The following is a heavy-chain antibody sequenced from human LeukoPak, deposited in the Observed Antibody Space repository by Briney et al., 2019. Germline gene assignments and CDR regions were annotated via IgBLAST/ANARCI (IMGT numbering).Heavy chain of an antibody. CDR1: GFTFSSYA. J-gene: IGHJ4*02. D-gene: IGHD1-14*01. CDR2: IYSGGST. V-gene: IGHV3-53*01. Sequence: GGSLRLSCAASGFTFSSYAMSWVRQAPGKGLEWVSVIYSGGSTYYADSVKGRFTISRDNSKNTLYLHMDSLRAEDTAVYYCARDILGNFDYWGQGTLVTVSS. CDR3: ARDILGNFDY.